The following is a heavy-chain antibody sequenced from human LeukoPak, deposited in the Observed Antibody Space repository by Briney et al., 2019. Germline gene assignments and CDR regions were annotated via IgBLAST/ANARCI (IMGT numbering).Heavy chain of an antibody. J-gene: IGHJ5*02. Sequence: SETLSLTCSVSGGSISSSSYYWGWIRQPPGKGLEWIGSIYYSGSTYYNPSLKSRVTISVDTSKNQFSLKLSSVTAADTAVYYCASPYCSSTSCYGWFDPWGQGTLATVSS. V-gene: IGHV4-39*01. CDR1: GGSISSSSYY. CDR3: ASPYCSSTSCYGWFDP. CDR2: IYYSGST. D-gene: IGHD2-2*01.